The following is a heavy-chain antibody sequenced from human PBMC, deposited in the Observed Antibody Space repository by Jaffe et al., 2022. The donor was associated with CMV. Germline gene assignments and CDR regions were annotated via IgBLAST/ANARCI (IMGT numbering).Heavy chain of an antibody. CDR3: TRDSSTSAPFY. D-gene: IGHD2-2*01. CDR1: GFSFSDST. J-gene: IGHJ4*02. CDR2: ITSSGSPT. V-gene: IGHV3-21*01. Sequence: EVQLVESGGGLVEPGGSLRLSCAASGFSFSDSTMNWVRQFPGKGLEWVSSITSSGSPTYYSDLVKGRFTISRDNAKNSLYLQMNSLRAEDTAVYFCTRDSSTSAPFYWGQGTLVTVSS.